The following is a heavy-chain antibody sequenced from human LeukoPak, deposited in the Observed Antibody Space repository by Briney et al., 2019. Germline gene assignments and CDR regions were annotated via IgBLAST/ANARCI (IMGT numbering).Heavy chain of an antibody. J-gene: IGHJ3*02. Sequence: GASVKVSCKASGYTFTSYGISWVRQAPGQGLEWMGWISAYNGNTNYAQKLQGRVTMTTDTSTSTAYMELRSLRSDDTAAYYCARGLQETLGWLKAFSAFDIWGQGTMVTVSS. CDR2: ISAYNGNT. CDR1: GYTFTSYG. D-gene: IGHD5-24*01. V-gene: IGHV1-18*01. CDR3: ARGLQETLGWLKAFSAFDI.